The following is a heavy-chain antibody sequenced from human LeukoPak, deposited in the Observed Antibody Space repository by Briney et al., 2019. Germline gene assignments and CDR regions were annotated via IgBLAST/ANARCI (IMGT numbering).Heavy chain of an antibody. D-gene: IGHD2-2*01. CDR1: GYTFTGYY. V-gene: IGHV1-2*02. J-gene: IGHJ5*02. CDR2: INPNSGGT. CDR3: ARGGDIVVVPAAISEGNWFDP. Sequence: ASVKVSCKASGYTFTGYYMHWMRQAPGQGLEWMGWINPNSGGTNYAQKFQGRVTMTRDTSISTAYMELSRLRSDDTAVYYCARGGDIVVVPAAISEGNWFDPWGQGTLVTVSS.